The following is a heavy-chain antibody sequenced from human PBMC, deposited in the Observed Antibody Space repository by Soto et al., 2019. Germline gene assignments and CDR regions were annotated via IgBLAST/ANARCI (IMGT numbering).Heavy chain of an antibody. CDR2: ISSSGSTI. CDR1: GFTFSDYY. J-gene: IGHJ4*02. V-gene: IGHV3-11*04. CDR3: ARACGGGCYSVGGY. Sequence: KCGGSLRLSCAACGFTFSDYYMSWIRQAPGKGLEWVSYISSSGSTIYYADSVKGRFTISRDNAKNSLYLQMNSLRDQDKAVYYCARACGGGCYSVGGYWGQGTLVNVSS. D-gene: IGHD2-21*02.